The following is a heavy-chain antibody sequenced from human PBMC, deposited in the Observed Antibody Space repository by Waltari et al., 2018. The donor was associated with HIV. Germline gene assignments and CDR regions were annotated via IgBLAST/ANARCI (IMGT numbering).Heavy chain of an antibody. CDR3: ARGGSSWFYFDY. D-gene: IGHD6-13*01. CDR2: ISSSGSTI. V-gene: IGHV3-48*03. Sequence: EVQLVESGGGLVQPGGSLRLSCAASGFTFSSYEMNWVRQAPGKGLEWVSYISSSGSTIYYADSVKGRFTISRDNAKNSLYLQMNSLRAEDTAVYYCARGGSSWFYFDYWGQGTLVTVSS. CDR1: GFTFSSYE. J-gene: IGHJ4*02.